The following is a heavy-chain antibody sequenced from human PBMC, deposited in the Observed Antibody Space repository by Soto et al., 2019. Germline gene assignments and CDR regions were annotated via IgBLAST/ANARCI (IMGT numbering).Heavy chain of an antibody. Sequence: SETLSLTCAVYGGSFSGYYWSWIRQPPGKGLEWIGEINHSGSTNYNPSLKSRVTISVDTSKNQFSLKLSSVTAADTAVYYCARLGGSAYYYYYYTDVWGKGTTVTVSS. J-gene: IGHJ6*03. CDR3: ARLGGSAYYYYYYTDV. CDR1: GGSFSGYY. CDR2: INHSGST. D-gene: IGHD1-26*01. V-gene: IGHV4-34*01.